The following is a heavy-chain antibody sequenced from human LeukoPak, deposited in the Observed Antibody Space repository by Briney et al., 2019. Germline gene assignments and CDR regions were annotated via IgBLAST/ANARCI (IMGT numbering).Heavy chain of an antibody. D-gene: IGHD6-6*01. CDR2: MSGSDGTT. J-gene: IGHJ4*02. CDR3: ARAVGEYSSSSFFSGDY. CDR1: GFTFSSYT. Sequence: GGSLRLSCAASGFTFSSYTMSWVRQAPGKGLEWVSSMSGSDGTTYYADPVKGRFAISRDNSKNTLYLQIYSLRVEDTAVYYCARAVGEYSSSSFFSGDYWGQGTLVTVSS. V-gene: IGHV3-23*01.